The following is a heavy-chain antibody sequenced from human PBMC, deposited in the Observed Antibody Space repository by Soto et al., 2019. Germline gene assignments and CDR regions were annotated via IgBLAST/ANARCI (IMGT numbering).Heavy chain of an antibody. CDR2: IKQDGSEK. V-gene: IGHV3-7*01. D-gene: IGHD3-3*01. CDR1: GFTFSSYW. CDR3: ASTALYITIFGVVPRVYFDY. Sequence: GSLRLSCAASGFTFSSYWMSWVRQAPGKGLEWVANIKQDGSEKYYVDSVKGRFTISRDNAKNSLYLQMNSLRAEDTAVYYCASTALYITIFGVVPRVYFDYWGQGTLVTVS. J-gene: IGHJ4*02.